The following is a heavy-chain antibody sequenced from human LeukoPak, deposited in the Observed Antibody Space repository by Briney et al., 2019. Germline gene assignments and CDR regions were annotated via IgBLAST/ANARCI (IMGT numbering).Heavy chain of an antibody. V-gene: IGHV3-74*01. J-gene: IGHJ3*02. Sequence: GGSLRLSCTASGFTLTGYWMHWVRQGPGKGLVWASRINSDGSKTHYVDFVKGRFTISRDKAKNTLYVQMNSLRAHDTAVYYCARGRLSGYALDAFDIWGQGTMVSVSS. CDR3: ARGRLSGYALDAFDI. CDR2: INSDGSKT. D-gene: IGHD5-12*01. CDR1: GFTLTGYW.